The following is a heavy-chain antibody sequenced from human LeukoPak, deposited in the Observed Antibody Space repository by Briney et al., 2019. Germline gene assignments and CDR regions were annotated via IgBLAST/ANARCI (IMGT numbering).Heavy chain of an antibody. J-gene: IGHJ5*02. CDR1: GGSISSGGYS. CDR2: IYHSGST. D-gene: IGHD7-27*01. V-gene: IGHV4-30-2*01. Sequence: SQTLSLTCAVSGGSISSGGYSWSWIRQPPGKGLEWIGYIYHSGSTYYNPSLKSRVVISVDTSKKQFSLRLNSVTAADTAVYYCATWGRTWEVDPWGQGILVTVSS. CDR3: ATWGRTWEVDP.